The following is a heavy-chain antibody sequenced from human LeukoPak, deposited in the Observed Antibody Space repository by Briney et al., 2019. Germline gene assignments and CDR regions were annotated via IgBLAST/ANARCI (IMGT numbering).Heavy chain of an antibody. CDR2: ISWNSGSI. Sequence: PGGSLRLSCAASGFTFDDYAMHWVRQAPGKGLEWVSGISWNSGSIGYADSVKGRFTISRDNAKNSLYLQMNSLRAEDTAVYYCAKGDAFDIWGQGTMVTVSS. V-gene: IGHV3-9*01. J-gene: IGHJ3*02. CDR3: AKGDAFDI. CDR1: GFTFDDYA.